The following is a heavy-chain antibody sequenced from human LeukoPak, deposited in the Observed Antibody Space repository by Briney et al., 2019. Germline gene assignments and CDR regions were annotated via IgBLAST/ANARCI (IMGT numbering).Heavy chain of an antibody. V-gene: IGHV3-11*04. CDR2: ISSSGSTI. CDR1: GFTFSDYY. D-gene: IGHD2-2*01. J-gene: IGHJ5*02. Sequence: GGSLRLPCAASGFTFSDYYMSWIRQAPGKGLEWVSYISSSGSTIYYADSVKGRFTISRDNAKNSLYLQMNSLRAEDTAVYYCARAVGIVVVPAPFDPWGQGTLVTVSS. CDR3: ARAVGIVVVPAPFDP.